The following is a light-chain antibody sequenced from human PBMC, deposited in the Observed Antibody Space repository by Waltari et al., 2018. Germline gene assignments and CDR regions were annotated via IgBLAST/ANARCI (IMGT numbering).Light chain of an antibody. CDR3: MQGTHPPQT. V-gene: IGKV2-30*02. J-gene: IGKJ4*01. CDR2: KIS. Sequence: DVVMTQSPLSLPVTLGQPASISCRSSKSLIHSNGNTYLNWFQQRPGQSPRRLIYKISNRDSGVPDRFSGSGSGTEFTLKISRVEAEDVGVYYCMQGTHPPQTFGGGTKVEIK. CDR1: KSLIHSNGNTY.